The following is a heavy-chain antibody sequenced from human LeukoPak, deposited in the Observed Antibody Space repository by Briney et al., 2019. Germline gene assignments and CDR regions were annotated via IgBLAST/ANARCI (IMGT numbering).Heavy chain of an antibody. CDR1: GFTFSSYG. CDR3: AKAAGRWELPYAFDI. J-gene: IGHJ3*02. D-gene: IGHD1-26*01. V-gene: IGHV3-30*18. Sequence: GRSLRLSCAASGFTFSSYGMHWVRQAPGKGLEWVAVISYDGSNKYYADSVKGRFTISRDNSKNTLYLQMNSLRAEDTAVYYCAKAAGRWELPYAFDIWGQGTMVTVSS. CDR2: ISYDGSNK.